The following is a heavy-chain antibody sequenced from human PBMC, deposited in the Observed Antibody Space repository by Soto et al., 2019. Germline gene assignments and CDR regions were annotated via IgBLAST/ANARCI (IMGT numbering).Heavy chain of an antibody. CDR1: GGSISSYY. V-gene: IGHV4-59*08. J-gene: IGHJ4*02. D-gene: IGHD3-22*01. CDR3: ARLWGYYNDY. Sequence: QVKLQESGPGLVKPSETLSLTCTVSGGSISSYYWSWIRQPPGKGLEWIGYIYYSGSTNYNPSLKSRFTLSVDTSKNQFSLKLSSVTAADTAVYYCARLWGYYNDYWGQGTLVTVSS. CDR2: IYYSGST.